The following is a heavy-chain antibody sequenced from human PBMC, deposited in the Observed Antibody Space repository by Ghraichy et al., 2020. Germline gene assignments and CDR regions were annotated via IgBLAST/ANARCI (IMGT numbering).Heavy chain of an antibody. CDR1: GGSISSYY. J-gene: IGHJ4*02. CDR3: ARTEPQWYTKEVYYFDY. CDR2: IYYSGST. V-gene: IGHV4-59*08. D-gene: IGHD1-1*01. Sequence: SQTLSLTCTVSGGSISSYYWSWIRQPPGKGLEWIGYIYYSGSTNYNPTLKSRVTISVDTSKNQFSLKLSSVTAADTAVYYCARTEPQWYTKEVYYFDYWGQGTLVTVSS.